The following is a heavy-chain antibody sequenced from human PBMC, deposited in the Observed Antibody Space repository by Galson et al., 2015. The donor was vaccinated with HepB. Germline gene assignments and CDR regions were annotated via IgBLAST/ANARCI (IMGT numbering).Heavy chain of an antibody. J-gene: IGHJ4*02. V-gene: IGHV1-24*01. CDR1: GYPLTELS. CDR2: FDPEDSET. CDR3: VTRRTRGSLLYFDY. D-gene: IGHD1-26*01. Sequence: SVKVSCKVSGYPLTELSMHWVRQAPGKGLEWMGGFDPEDSETIEAQKFQGRVTMTEDTSTDTAYMELSSLRSEDTAVYYCVTRRTRGSLLYFDYWGQGILVTVSS.